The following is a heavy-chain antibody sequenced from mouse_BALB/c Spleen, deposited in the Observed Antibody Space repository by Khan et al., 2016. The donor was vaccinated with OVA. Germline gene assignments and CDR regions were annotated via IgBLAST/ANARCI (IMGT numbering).Heavy chain of an antibody. V-gene: IGHV1-37*01. D-gene: IGHD2-1*01. J-gene: IGHJ3*01. CDR1: GYSFTGYF. CDR3: GSGNWAY. CDR2: INPYNGDT. Sequence: EVQLQESGPELVKPGASVKISCKASGYSFTGYFINWVKQSHGKSLEWIGRINPYNGDTVYKQKFKGKATLTVDKSSTTAHMELLSLTSEDSAVXYCGSGNWAYWGQGTLVTVSA.